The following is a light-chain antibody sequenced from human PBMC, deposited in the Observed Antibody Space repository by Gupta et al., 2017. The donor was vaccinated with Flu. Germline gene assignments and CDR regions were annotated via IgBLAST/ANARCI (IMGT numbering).Light chain of an antibody. J-gene: IGLJ2*01. CDR1: RGSIASDY. CDR2: EDN. Sequence: NFMLTQPHSVSESPGKTVTISCPRIRGSIASDYVQWYQPRPGSSPTTVIYEDNQRPSGVPDRFSGSIDTSSNSASLSISGLKTEDEADYDCQSYDSSNQVFGGGTKLTVL. V-gene: IGLV6-57*01. CDR3: QSYDSSNQV.